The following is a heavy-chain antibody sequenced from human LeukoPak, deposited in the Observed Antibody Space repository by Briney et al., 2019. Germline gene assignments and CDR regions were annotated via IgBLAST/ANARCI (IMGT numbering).Heavy chain of an antibody. J-gene: IGHJ3*02. CDR1: GFTFSSYW. V-gene: IGHV3-74*01. Sequence: GGSLRLSCAASGFTFSSYWMHWVRQAPGKGLVWVSRINTDGSSTSYADSVKGRFTISRDNAKNTLYLQMNSLRAEDTAVYYCARATDTARGPDAFDIWGQGTMVTVSS. CDR3: ARATDTARGPDAFDI. D-gene: IGHD5-18*01. CDR2: INTDGSST.